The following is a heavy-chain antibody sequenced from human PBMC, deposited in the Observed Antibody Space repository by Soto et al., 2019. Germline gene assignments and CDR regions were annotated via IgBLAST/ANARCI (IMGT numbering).Heavy chain of an antibody. V-gene: IGHV4-31*03. CDR2: IYYSGST. CDR3: ARAIIAAAHDAFDI. D-gene: IGHD6-13*01. J-gene: IGHJ3*02. Sequence: QVQLQESGPGLVKPSQTLSLTCTVSGGSISSGGYYWSWIRQHPGKGLEWIGYIYYSGSTYYNPSRKSRVTISVDTSKNQFSLKLSSVTAADTAVYYCARAIIAAAHDAFDIWGQGTMVTVSS. CDR1: GGSISSGGYY.